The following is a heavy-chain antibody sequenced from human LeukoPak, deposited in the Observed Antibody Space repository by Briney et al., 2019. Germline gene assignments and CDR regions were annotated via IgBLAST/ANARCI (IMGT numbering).Heavy chain of an antibody. CDR1: GYTFTSYD. J-gene: IGHJ4*02. V-gene: IGHV1-8*03. D-gene: IGHD3-16*02. CDR2: MNPNSGNT. CDR3: GGGGGAYDYVWGSYPALPDY. Sequence: ASVKVSCKASGYTFTSYDINWVRQATGQGLEWMGWMNPNSGNTGYAQKFQGRVTITRNTSISTAYMELSSLRSEDTAVYYCGGGGGAYDYVWGSYPALPDYWGQGTLVTVSS.